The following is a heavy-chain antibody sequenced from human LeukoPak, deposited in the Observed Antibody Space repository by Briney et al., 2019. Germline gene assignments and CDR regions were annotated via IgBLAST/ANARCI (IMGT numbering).Heavy chain of an antibody. J-gene: IGHJ6*04. V-gene: IGHV3-9*01. CDR3: AKDIGGLCRDIYYYGMDV. CDR2: ISWNSGSI. D-gene: IGHD2-2*01. Sequence: SLRLSCAASGFTFDDYAMHWVRQAPGKGLEWVSGISWNSGSIGYADSVKGRFTISRDNAKHSLYLQMNSLRAEDTALYYCAKDIGGLCRDIYYYGMDVWGKGTTVTVSS. CDR1: GFTFDDYA.